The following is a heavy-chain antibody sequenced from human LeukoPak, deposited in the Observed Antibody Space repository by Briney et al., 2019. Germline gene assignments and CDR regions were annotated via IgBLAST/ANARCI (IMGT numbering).Heavy chain of an antibody. D-gene: IGHD2-2*01. CDR2: IYHSGSN. CDR3: ARVVPAAIFFGVFRFDL. Sequence: PSETLSLTCTISGYSISSGYYWCCILQPPGKRLHWIRSIYHSGSNYYNPSLTSRVTISVDTSKNQFSLKLSSVTAADTAVYYCARVVPAAIFFGVFRFDLWGQGTLVTVSS. J-gene: IGHJ5*02. CDR1: GYSISSGYY. V-gene: IGHV4-38-2*02.